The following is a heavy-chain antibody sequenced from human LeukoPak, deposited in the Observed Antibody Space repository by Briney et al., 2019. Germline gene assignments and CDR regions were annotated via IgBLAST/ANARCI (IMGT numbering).Heavy chain of an antibody. V-gene: IGHV3-53*01. D-gene: IGHD3-22*01. Sequence: GSLRLSCAGSGFTVSSCYMSWVRQAPGKGLEWVSVLYSDGSTFYADSVKGRFTISRDNSKNTLHLQMNNLRAEDTAVYYCARAAYDSNGFTANHDYWGQGTLVTVSS. J-gene: IGHJ4*02. CDR3: ARAAYDSNGFTANHDY. CDR1: GFTVSSCY. CDR2: LYSDGST.